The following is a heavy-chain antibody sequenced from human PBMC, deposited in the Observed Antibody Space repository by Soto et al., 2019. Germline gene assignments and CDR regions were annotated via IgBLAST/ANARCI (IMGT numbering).Heavy chain of an antibody. V-gene: IGHV4-39*02. CDR1: GCSISSSSYY. CDR3: AREGGGYCSGGSCQVDY. CDR2: IYYRGNT. D-gene: IGHD2-15*01. Sequence: SETLSLTCPVSGCSISSSSYYWGWIRQPPGKGQEWIGSIYYRGNTYYNPSLKSRVTISVDTSKNQFSLELSSVTAAYTVVYYCAREGGGYCSGGSCQVDYWGQGTLVTVS. J-gene: IGHJ4*02.